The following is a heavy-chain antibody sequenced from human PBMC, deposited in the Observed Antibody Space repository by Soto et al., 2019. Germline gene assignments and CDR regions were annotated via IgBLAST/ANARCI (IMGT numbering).Heavy chain of an antibody. V-gene: IGHV1-3*01. CDR3: TKSASVPAAIAY. Sequence: QVQLVQSGAEVKKPGASVKVSGKASGYTFTSYAMHWVRQAPGQRLEWMGWINAGNGNTKYSQKFQGRVTITRDTSASTAYMALSSLRSEDTAVYYCTKSASVPAAIAYWGQGTLVTVSS. CDR1: GYTFTSYA. D-gene: IGHD2-2*02. CDR2: INAGNGNT. J-gene: IGHJ4*02.